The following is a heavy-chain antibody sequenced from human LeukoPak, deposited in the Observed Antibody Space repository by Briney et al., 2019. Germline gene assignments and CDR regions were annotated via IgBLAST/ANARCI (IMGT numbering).Heavy chain of an antibody. CDR1: GGTFSSYA. J-gene: IGHJ4*02. CDR3: AKVGMITFGGVIATNTDWYFDY. Sequence: SVKVSCKASGGTFSSYAISWVRQAPGQGLEWMGRIIPILGIANYAQKFQGRVTITTDESTSTAYMELSSLRSEDTAVYYCAKVGMITFGGVIATNTDWYFDYWGQGTLVTVSS. D-gene: IGHD3-16*02. V-gene: IGHV1-69*04. CDR2: IIPILGIA.